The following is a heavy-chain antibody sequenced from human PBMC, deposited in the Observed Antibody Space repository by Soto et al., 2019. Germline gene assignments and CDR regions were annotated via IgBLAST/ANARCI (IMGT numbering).Heavy chain of an antibody. J-gene: IGHJ3*02. CDR1: GFTFSSYG. Sequence: GGSLRLSCAASGFTFSSYGMHWVRQAPGKGLEWVAVIWYDGSNKYYADSVKGRFTISRDNSKNTLYLQMNSLRAEDTAVYYCARDIVVVPAAHDAFDIWGQGTMVTVSS. D-gene: IGHD2-2*01. V-gene: IGHV3-33*01. CDR3: ARDIVVVPAAHDAFDI. CDR2: IWYDGSNK.